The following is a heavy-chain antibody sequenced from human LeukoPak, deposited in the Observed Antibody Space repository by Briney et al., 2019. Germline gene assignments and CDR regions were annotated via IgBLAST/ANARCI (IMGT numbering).Heavy chain of an antibody. CDR2: INPNSGGT. J-gene: IGHJ5*02. CDR3: ARDSSSSRLQGWFDP. D-gene: IGHD6-13*01. V-gene: IGHV1-2*02. Sequence: ASVKVSCKASGYTFTGYYMHWVRQAPGQGLEWMGWINPNSGGTNYAQKFQGRVTMTRDTSISTAYTEMSRLTSDDTAVYYCARDSSSSRLQGWFDPWGQGTLVTVSS. CDR1: GYTFTGYY.